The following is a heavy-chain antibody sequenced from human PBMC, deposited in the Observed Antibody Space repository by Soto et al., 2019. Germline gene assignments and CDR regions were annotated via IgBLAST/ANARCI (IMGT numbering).Heavy chain of an antibody. J-gene: IGHJ4*02. D-gene: IGHD1-26*01. CDR1: GGSISSGSYH. CDR2: IYYSGSS. V-gene: IGHV4-31*03. CDR3: ARVEGSSYYFRHDC. Sequence: TLSLTCTVSGGSISSGSYHWSWIRQHPGKGLEWIGNIYYSGSSYYNPSLKSRATISIDTSKDQFPLRLGSVTAADTAVYYCARVEGSSYYFRHDCWGRGTLVTVSS.